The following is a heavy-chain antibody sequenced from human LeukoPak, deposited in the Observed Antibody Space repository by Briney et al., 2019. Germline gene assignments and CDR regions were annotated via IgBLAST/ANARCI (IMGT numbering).Heavy chain of an antibody. CDR3: ARMGHYDFWSGPTGFDP. Sequence: GASVKVSCEASGGTFSSYAISWVRQTPGQGLEWMGRIISILGIANYAQKFQGRVTITADKSTNTAYMELSSLRSEDTAVYYCARMGHYDFWSGPTGFDPSGQGTLVTVSS. V-gene: IGHV1-69*04. CDR1: GGTFSSYA. J-gene: IGHJ5*02. D-gene: IGHD3-3*01. CDR2: IISILGIA.